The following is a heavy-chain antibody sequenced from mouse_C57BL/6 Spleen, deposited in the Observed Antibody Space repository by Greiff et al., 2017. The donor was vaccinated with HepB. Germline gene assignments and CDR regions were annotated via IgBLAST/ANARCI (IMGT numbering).Heavy chain of an antibody. Sequence: LVESGAELARPGASVKLSCKASGYTFTSYGISWVKQRTGQGLEWIGEIYPRSGNTYYNEKFKGKATLTADKSSSTAYMELRSLTSEDSAVYFCAREDDGYYLAYWGQGTLVTVSA. CDR3: AREDDGYYLAY. CDR2: IYPRSGNT. CDR1: GYTFTSYG. D-gene: IGHD2-3*01. V-gene: IGHV1-81*01. J-gene: IGHJ3*01.